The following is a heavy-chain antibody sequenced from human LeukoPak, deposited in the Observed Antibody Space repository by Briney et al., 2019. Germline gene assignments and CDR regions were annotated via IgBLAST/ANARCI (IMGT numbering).Heavy chain of an antibody. Sequence: GESLKISCKGSGYSFTSYWIGWVRQMPGKGLEWMGIIYPGDSDTRYSPSFQGQVTISADKSISTAYLQWSSLKASDTAMYYCARQYGSGSYYNALPFDYWGQGTLVTVSS. CDR2: IYPGDSDT. D-gene: IGHD3-10*01. CDR3: ARQYGSGSYYNALPFDY. J-gene: IGHJ4*02. CDR1: GYSFTSYW. V-gene: IGHV5-51*01.